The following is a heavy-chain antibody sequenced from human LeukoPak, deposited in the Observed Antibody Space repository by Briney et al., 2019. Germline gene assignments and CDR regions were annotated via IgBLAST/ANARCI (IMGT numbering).Heavy chain of an antibody. CDR3: ARDLLNDEGSSYFFDQ. D-gene: IGHD2-2*01. CDR1: GFTFSSYS. J-gene: IGHJ4*02. V-gene: IGHV3-48*04. CDR2: ISKSSDRI. Sequence: GGSLRLSCAASGFTFSSYSMNWVRQAPGKGLEWVSYISKSSDRIYHADSVKGRFTISRDNAKHTLYLQMDSLRAEDTAVYYCARDLLNDEGSSYFFDQWGQGTLVPVSS.